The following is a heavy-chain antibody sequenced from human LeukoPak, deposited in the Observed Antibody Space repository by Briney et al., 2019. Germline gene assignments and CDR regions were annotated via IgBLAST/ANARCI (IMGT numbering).Heavy chain of an antibody. J-gene: IGHJ4*02. CDR2: IDPSDSYT. CDR1: GYRFTSYW. V-gene: IGHV5-10-1*01. Sequence: GESLKISCKGSGYRFTSYWITWVRQMPGKGLEWMGRIDPSDSYTNYSPSFQGHVTISADKSISTAYLQWSSLKASDTAMYYCARSYSSSFSHWGQGTLVTVSS. CDR3: ARSYSSSFSH. D-gene: IGHD6-13*01.